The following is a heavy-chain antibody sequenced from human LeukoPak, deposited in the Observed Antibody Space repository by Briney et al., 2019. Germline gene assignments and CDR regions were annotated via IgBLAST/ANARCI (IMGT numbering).Heavy chain of an antibody. V-gene: IGHV1-18*01. CDR2: ISAYDGNT. D-gene: IGHD5-18*01. J-gene: IGHJ4*02. Sequence: GASVKVSCKASGYTFSSYGTSWVRQAPGQGLEWMGWISAYDGNTNYAQKLQGRVTMTTDTSTSTAYMELRSLRSDDTAVYYCARAVRGYSYAYLPYWGQGTLVTVSS. CDR3: ARAVRGYSYAYLPY. CDR1: GYTFSSYG.